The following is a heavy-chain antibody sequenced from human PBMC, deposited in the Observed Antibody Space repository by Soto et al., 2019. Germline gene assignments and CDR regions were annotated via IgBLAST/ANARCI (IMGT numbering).Heavy chain of an antibody. D-gene: IGHD5-12*01. CDR3: ARDTGYDHDAFDI. V-gene: IGHV1-46*01. CDR2: INPTGSTT. CDR1: GYSFITSYH. Sequence: ASVKVSCKASGYSFITSYHMHWVRQAPGQGLEWMGIINPTGSTTRYSQKFQGRLTMTRDTSTATDYMELSNLTSEDTAVYFCARDTGYDHDAFDIWGHGTRVTVSS. J-gene: IGHJ3*02.